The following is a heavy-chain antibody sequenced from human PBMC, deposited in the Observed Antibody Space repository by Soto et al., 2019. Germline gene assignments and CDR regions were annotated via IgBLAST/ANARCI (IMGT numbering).Heavy chain of an antibody. V-gene: IGHV3-21*01. CDR2: ITSSSSYK. CDR3: AKDRCGGDCYFDAFDI. Sequence: PGGSLRLSCAASRFTFNTYSMNWVRQAPGKGLEWVSSITSSSSYKYYADSVKGRFTISRDNAKNSLYLQMNSLRAEDTAVYYCAKDRCGGDCYFDAFDIWGQGTMVTVSS. D-gene: IGHD2-21*02. J-gene: IGHJ3*02. CDR1: RFTFNTYS.